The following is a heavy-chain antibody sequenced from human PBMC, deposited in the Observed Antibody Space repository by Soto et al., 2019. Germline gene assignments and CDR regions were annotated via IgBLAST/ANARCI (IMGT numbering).Heavy chain of an antibody. J-gene: IGHJ5*02. V-gene: IGHV3-23*01. CDR2: ITASGAST. Sequence: GGSLRLSCAASGFTFSHYAMSWVRQAPGKGLEWVSSITASGASTYYTDSVKGRFTISRDNSKHTLYLQMNSLRAEDTALYYCAEGCTTGCSDWVFDPWGQGTLVTVSS. CDR3: AEGCTTGCSDWVFDP. D-gene: IGHD2-2*01. CDR1: GFTFSHYA.